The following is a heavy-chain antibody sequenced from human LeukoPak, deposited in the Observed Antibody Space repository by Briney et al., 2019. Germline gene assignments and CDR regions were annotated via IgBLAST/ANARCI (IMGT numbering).Heavy chain of an antibody. CDR1: VGSFSGYY. D-gene: IGHD5-24*01. CDR2: TSHSGST. Sequence: SETLSLTCAVYVGSFSGYYWSWLRQTPGKGLEWIGETSHSGSTNYNPSLKSRAIISVDTSKNQFSLKVNSVTAADTAVYFCARKPPEDGYGLDYWGQGTPVTVSS. CDR3: ARKPPEDGYGLDY. J-gene: IGHJ4*02. V-gene: IGHV4-34*01.